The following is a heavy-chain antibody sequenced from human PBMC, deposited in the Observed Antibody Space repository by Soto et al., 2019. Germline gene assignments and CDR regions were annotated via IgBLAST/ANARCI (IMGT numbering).Heavy chain of an antibody. J-gene: IGHJ3*02. V-gene: IGHV1-3*01. D-gene: IGHD6-13*01. Sequence: ASVKVSCKASGYTFTSYAMHWVRQAPGQRLEWMGWINAGNGNTKYSQKFQGRVTITRDTSASTAYMELSSLRSEDTTVYYCARHVAGIGAFDIWGQGTMVTVSS. CDR1: GYTFTSYA. CDR3: ARHVAGIGAFDI. CDR2: INAGNGNT.